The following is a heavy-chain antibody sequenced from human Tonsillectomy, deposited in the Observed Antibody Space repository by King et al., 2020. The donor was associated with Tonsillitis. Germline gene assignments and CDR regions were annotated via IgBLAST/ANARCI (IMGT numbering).Heavy chain of an antibody. CDR3: ARDPGSGWYNGAFDI. D-gene: IGHD6-19*01. CDR1: GGSIGTGSYY. V-gene: IGHV4-61*02. J-gene: IGHJ3*02. CDR2: IQTCGSS. Sequence: QLQESGPGLVKPAQTLSLTCTVSGGSIGTGSYYWSWIRQPAGKGLEWIGRIQTCGSSNYNPSLKSRVTISVDMSKNQFSLKLSSVTAADTAVYYCARDPGSGWYNGAFDIWGQGTLVTVSS.